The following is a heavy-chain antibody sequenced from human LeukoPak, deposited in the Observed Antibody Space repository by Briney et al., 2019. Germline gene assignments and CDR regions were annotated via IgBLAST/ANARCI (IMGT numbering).Heavy chain of an antibody. CDR3: ARPGITAFDI. CDR2: ISYDGSNK. Sequence: PGGSLRLSCAASGFTFSSYGMHWVRQAPGKGLEWVAVISYDGSNKYYADSVKGRFTISRDNAKNSVSLYMNSLRAEDSAVYYCARPGITAFDIWGQGTMVTVSS. V-gene: IGHV3-30*03. J-gene: IGHJ3*02. CDR1: GFTFSSYG. D-gene: IGHD3-10*01.